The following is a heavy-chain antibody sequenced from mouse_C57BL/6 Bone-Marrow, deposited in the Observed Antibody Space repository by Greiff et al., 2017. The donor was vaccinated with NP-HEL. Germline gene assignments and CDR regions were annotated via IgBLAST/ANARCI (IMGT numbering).Heavy chain of an antibody. CDR2: ISDGGSYT. D-gene: IGHD2-2*01. Sequence: VQLQESGGGLVKPGGSLKLSCAASGFTFSSYAMSWVRQTPEKRLEWVATISDGGSYTYYPDHVKGRFTISRDNAKNNLYLQMSHLKSEDTAMYYCARVYGYLYAMDYWGQGTSVTVSS. CDR3: ARVYGYLYAMDY. V-gene: IGHV5-4*01. CDR1: GFTFSSYA. J-gene: IGHJ4*01.